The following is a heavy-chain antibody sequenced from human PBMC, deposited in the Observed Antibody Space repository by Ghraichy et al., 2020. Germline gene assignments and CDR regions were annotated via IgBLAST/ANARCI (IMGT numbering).Heavy chain of an antibody. CDR3: ARAAYYYDSSGYYGAFDI. CDR1: GGSISSYY. Sequence: ESLNISCTVSGGSISSYYWSWIRQPPGKGLEWIGYIYYSGSTNYNPSLKSRVTISVDMSKNQFSLKLSSVTAADTAVYYCARAAYYYDSSGYYGAFDIWGQGTMVTVSS. V-gene: IGHV4-59*01. J-gene: IGHJ3*02. CDR2: IYYSGST. D-gene: IGHD3-22*01.